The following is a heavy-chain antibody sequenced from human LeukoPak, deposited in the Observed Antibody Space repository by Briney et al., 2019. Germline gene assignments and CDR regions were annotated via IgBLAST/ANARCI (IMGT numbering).Heavy chain of an antibody. V-gene: IGHV1-2*06. Sequence: ASVKVSCKASGYTFTGYYMHWVRQAPGQGLEWMGRINPNSGGTNYAQKFQGRVTMTRDTSISTAYMELSRLRSDDTAVYYCARAKMGYYDSSGYYLLFDYWGQGTLVTVSS. CDR3: ARAKMGYYDSSGYYLLFDY. CDR2: INPNSGGT. CDR1: GYTFTGYY. D-gene: IGHD3-22*01. J-gene: IGHJ4*02.